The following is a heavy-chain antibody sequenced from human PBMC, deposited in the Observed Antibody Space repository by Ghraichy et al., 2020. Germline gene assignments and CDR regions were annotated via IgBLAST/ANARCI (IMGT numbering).Heavy chain of an antibody. J-gene: IGHJ5*02. Sequence: SETLSLTSTFAPGLSTTTSYSARSLRPPPGNGPEWLARIYYSGSTYYNPSRKRRVTISVDTSKNHFSLKLSSVTAADTAVYSCARRSTQEAGIAAALDPWGQGTLLTVSS. CDR3: ARRSTQEAGIAAALDP. D-gene: IGHD6-13*01. V-gene: IGHV4-39*01. CDR1: PGLSTTTSYS. CDR2: IYYSGST.